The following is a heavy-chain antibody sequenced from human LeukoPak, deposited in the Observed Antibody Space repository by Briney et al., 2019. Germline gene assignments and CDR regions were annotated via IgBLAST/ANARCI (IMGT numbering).Heavy chain of an antibody. V-gene: IGHV1-2*02. CDR2: INPHSGGT. Sequence: GASVKVSCKASGYTFIGYYMHWVRQAPGQGLEWMGGINPHSGGTNSEQNFQGRVTMSRDTSISTVYMELSRLRSDDTALYYCAREGVIGDGYNFFDYWGQGTLVTVSS. D-gene: IGHD5-24*01. CDR1: GYTFIGYY. CDR3: AREGVIGDGYNFFDY. J-gene: IGHJ4*02.